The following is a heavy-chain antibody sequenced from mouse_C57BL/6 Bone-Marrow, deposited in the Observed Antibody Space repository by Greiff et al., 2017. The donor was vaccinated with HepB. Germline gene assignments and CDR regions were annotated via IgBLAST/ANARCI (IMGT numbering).Heavy chain of an antibody. CDR3: ATIYYYGSTIAY. CDR2: IYPRSGNT. Sequence: QVQLQQSGAELARPGASVKLSCKASGYTFTSYGISWVKQRTGQGLEWIGEIYPRSGNTYYNEKFKGKATLTADKSSSTAYMELRSLTSEDSAVYFCATIYYYGSTIAYWGQVTLVTVSA. V-gene: IGHV1-81*01. J-gene: IGHJ3*01. D-gene: IGHD1-1*01. CDR1: GYTFTSYG.